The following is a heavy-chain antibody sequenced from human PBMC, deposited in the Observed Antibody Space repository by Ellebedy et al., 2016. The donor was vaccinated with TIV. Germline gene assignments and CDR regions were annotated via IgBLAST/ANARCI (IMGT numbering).Heavy chain of an antibody. J-gene: IGHJ6*02. CDR2: IIPIFGTA. CDR1: GGTFSSYA. Sequence: AASVKVSCKASGGTFSSYAISWVRQAPGQGLEWMGGIIPIFGTANYAQKFQGRVTITADESTSTAYMELSSLRSEDTAVYYCASKYSSSSWSPYYYGMDVWGQGTTVTVSS. CDR3: ASKYSSSSWSPYYYGMDV. D-gene: IGHD6-6*01. V-gene: IGHV1-69*13.